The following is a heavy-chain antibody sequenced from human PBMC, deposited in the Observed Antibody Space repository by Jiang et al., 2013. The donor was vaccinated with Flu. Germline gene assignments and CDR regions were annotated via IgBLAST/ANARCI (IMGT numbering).Heavy chain of an antibody. J-gene: IGHJ4*02. CDR1: GGSISSSNW. D-gene: IGHD1-26*01. CDR3: ARVRWELRYLDY. V-gene: IGHV4-4*02. Sequence: TLSLTCAVSGGSISSSNWWSWVRQPPGKGLEWIGEIYHMGAPTXTRPSRVEFTISVDKSKNQFSLKLSSVTAADTAVYYCARVRWELRYLDYWGQGTLVTVSS. CDR2: IYHMGAP.